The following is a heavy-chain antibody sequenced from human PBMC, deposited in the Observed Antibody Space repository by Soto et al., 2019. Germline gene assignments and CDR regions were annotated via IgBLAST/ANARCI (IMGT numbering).Heavy chain of an antibody. CDR2: IYYSGNA. V-gene: IGHV4-39*02. CDR1: GDSISSSHYY. Sequence: SETLSLTCTVSGDSISSSHYYWGWIRQPPGKGLEWIASIYYSGNAYYNLSLKSRVTISVDTAKNQFSLKLSSVTAADTAVYYCARDKITGLFDYWGQGTLVTVS. J-gene: IGHJ4*02. CDR3: ARDKITGLFDY. D-gene: IGHD2-8*02.